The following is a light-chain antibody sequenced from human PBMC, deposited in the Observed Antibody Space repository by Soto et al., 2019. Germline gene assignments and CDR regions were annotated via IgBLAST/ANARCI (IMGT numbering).Light chain of an antibody. J-gene: IGLJ1*01. V-gene: IGLV2-14*01. CDR3: SSFTSTSTYV. CDR2: EVT. Sequence: QSALTQPASVSGSPGQSIAISCTGTRSDVGAYNYVSWYQQHPGKAPKLMISEVTNRPSGVSDRFSGSKSGNTASLTISGLQAEDEADYYCSSFTSTSTYVFGTGTKLTVL. CDR1: RSDVGAYNY.